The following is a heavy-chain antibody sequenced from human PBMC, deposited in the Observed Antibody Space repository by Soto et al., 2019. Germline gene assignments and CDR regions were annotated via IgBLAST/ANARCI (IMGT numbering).Heavy chain of an antibody. CDR2: INHSGST. D-gene: IGHD2-2*01. Sequence: SSETLSLTCAVYGGSFSGYYWSWIRQPPGKGLEWIGEINHSGSTNYNPSLKSRVTISVDTSKNQFSLKLSSVTAADTAVYYCARLYCSSTSCYPFDYWGQGTLVTVS. CDR3: ARLYCSSTSCYPFDY. J-gene: IGHJ4*02. CDR1: GGSFSGYY. V-gene: IGHV4-34*01.